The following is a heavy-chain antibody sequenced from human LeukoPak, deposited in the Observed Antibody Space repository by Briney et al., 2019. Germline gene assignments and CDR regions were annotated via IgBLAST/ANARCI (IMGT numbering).Heavy chain of an antibody. CDR2: IIPIFGTA. D-gene: IGHD3-10*01. J-gene: IGHJ4*02. V-gene: IGHV1-69*05. CDR3: ARDQRITMVRGVIMASSFDY. Sequence: SVKVSCKASGGTFSSYAISWVRQAPGQGLEWMGRIIPIFGTANYAQKFQGRVTITTDESTSTAYMELSSLRSEDTAVYYCARDQRITMVRGVIMASSFDYWGQGTLVTVSS. CDR1: GGTFSSYA.